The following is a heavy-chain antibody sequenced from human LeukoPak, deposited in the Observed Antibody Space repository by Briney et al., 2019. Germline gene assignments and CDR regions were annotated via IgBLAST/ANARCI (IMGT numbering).Heavy chain of an antibody. V-gene: IGHV4-4*07. J-gene: IGHJ4*02. Sequence: SETLSLTCAVSGGSISNFYWSWIRQPAGKGLEWIGRIYTSGSTSYSPSLKSRVTISADTSQNQFSLKLSSVTAADTAVYYCASRKLGNDYWGQGTLVTVSS. CDR2: IYTSGST. D-gene: IGHD7-27*01. CDR1: GGSISNFY. CDR3: ASRKLGNDY.